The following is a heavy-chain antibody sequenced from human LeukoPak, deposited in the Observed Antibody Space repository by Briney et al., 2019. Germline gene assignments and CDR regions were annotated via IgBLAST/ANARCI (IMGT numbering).Heavy chain of an antibody. CDR1: GFTFSSYE. V-gene: IGHV3-48*03. J-gene: IGHJ4*02. CDR2: ISSSGFNI. D-gene: IGHD2-15*01. CDR3: AKGYCSGGSCYLFDY. Sequence: GGSLRLSCAVSGFTFSSYEMNWVRQAPGRGLEWVSYISSSGFNIYYADSVKGRFTISRDNSKNTLYVQMNSLRAEDTAVYYCAKGYCSGGSCYLFDYWGQGTLVTVSS.